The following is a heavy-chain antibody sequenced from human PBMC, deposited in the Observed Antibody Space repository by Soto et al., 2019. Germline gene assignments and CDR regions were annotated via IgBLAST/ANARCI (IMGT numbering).Heavy chain of an antibody. CDR3: AREGMRIAAVGFDI. Sequence: PSETLSLTCTVSGGSISSSSYYWGWIRQPPGKGLEWIGSIYYSGSTYYNPSLKSRVTISVDTSKNQFSLKLSSVTAADTAVYYCAREGMRIAAVGFDIWGQGTMVTVSS. CDR1: GGSISSSSYY. V-gene: IGHV4-39*07. CDR2: IYYSGST. J-gene: IGHJ3*02. D-gene: IGHD6-13*01.